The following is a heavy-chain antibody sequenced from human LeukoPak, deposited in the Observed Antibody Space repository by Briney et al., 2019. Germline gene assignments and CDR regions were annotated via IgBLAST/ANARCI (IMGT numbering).Heavy chain of an antibody. V-gene: IGHV4-31*03. D-gene: IGHD1-26*01. CDR2: IYYSGST. CDR1: GGSISSGGYY. J-gene: IGHJ3*02. Sequence: PSQTLSLTCTVSGGSISSGGYYWIWIRQHPGKGLEWIGYIYYSGSTYYNPSLKSRVTISVDTSKNQFSLKLSSVTAADTAVYYCARDVPLLERRPRGAFDIWGQGTMVTVSS. CDR3: ARDVPLLERRPRGAFDI.